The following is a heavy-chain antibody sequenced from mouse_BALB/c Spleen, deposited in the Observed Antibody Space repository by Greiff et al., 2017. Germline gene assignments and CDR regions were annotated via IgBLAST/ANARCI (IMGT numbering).Heavy chain of an antibody. CDR2: ISSGGST. V-gene: IGHV5-6-5*01. D-gene: IGHD2-3*01. J-gene: IGHJ2*01. CDR3: ARVYDGFDY. Sequence: EVHLVESGGGLVKPGGSLKLSCAASGFTFSSYAMSWVRQTPEKRLEWVASISSGGSTYYPDSVKGRFTISRDNARNILYLQMSSLRSEDTAMYYCARVYDGFDYWGQGTTLTVSS. CDR1: GFTFSSYA.